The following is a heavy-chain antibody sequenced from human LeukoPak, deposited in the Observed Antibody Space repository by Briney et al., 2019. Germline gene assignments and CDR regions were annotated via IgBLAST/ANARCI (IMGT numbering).Heavy chain of an antibody. D-gene: IGHD4-17*01. CDR1: GGSISSSSYY. CDR3: ARGWSDYVNYYYYYGMDV. J-gene: IGHJ6*02. V-gene: IGHV4-61*02. Sequence: SETLSLTCTVSGGSISSSSYYWSWIRQPAGKGLEWIGRIYTSGSTNYNPSLKSRVTMSVDTSKNQFSLKLSSVTAADTAVYYCARGWSDYVNYYYYYGMDVWGQGTTVTVSS. CDR2: IYTSGST.